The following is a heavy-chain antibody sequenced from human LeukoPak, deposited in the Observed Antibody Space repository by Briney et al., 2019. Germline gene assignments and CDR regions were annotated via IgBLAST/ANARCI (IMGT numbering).Heavy chain of an antibody. CDR3: ARENYDILTGSEPAFDY. V-gene: IGHV1-2*02. Sequence: ASVKVSCKASGYTFTGYYMHWVRQAPGQGLEWVGWINPNSGGTNYAQKFQGRVTMTRDTSISTAYEELSRLRSDDTAVYYCARENYDILTGSEPAFDYWGQGTLVTVSS. CDR2: INPNSGGT. D-gene: IGHD3-9*01. CDR1: GYTFTGYY. J-gene: IGHJ4*02.